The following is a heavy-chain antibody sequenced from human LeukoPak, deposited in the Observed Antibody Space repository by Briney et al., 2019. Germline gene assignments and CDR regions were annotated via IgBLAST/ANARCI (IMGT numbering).Heavy chain of an antibody. J-gene: IGHJ5*02. CDR1: GGSFSGYY. CDR2: INHSGST. D-gene: IGHD2-2*02. V-gene: IGHV4-34*01. Sequence: SETLSLTCAVYGGSFSGYYWSWIRQPPGEGLEWIGEINHSGSTNYNPSLKSRVTISVDTSKNQFSLKLSSVTAADTAVYYCARVGCSSTSCYRMSSGEFDPWGQGTLVTVSS. CDR3: ARVGCSSTSCYRMSSGEFDP.